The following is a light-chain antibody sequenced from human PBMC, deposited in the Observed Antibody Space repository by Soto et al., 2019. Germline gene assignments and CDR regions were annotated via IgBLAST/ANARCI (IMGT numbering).Light chain of an antibody. J-gene: IGKJ3*01. CDR2: AAS. V-gene: IGKV1-8*01. CDR1: QGISSY. CDR3: QQYYSYPFT. Sequence: AIRMTPSPSSFSASTGDRVTITCRASQGISSYLAWYQQKPGKAPKLLIYAASTLQSGVPSRFSGSGSVTDFTLAIGCLQSEDFATYYCQQYYSYPFTFGPGAKV.